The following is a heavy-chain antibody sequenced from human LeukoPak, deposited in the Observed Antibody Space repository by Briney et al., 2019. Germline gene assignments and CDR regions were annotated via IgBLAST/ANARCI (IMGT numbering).Heavy chain of an antibody. Sequence: PGKSLRLSCAASGFTFSSYAMHWVRQAPGKGLEWVAVISYDGSNKYYADSVKGRFTISRDNSKNTLYLQMNSLRAEDTAVYYCAVWFGEFSFDYWGQGTLVTVSS. CDR2: ISYDGSNK. V-gene: IGHV3-30-3*01. J-gene: IGHJ4*02. D-gene: IGHD3-10*01. CDR3: AVWFGEFSFDY. CDR1: GFTFSSYA.